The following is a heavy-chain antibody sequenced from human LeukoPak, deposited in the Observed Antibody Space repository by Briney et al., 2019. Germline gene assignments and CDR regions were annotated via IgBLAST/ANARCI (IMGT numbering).Heavy chain of an antibody. D-gene: IGHD3-22*01. CDR1: GSGYSISGGFY. CDR2: IYHSGGT. CDR3: AGQFDSSGSYFY. V-gene: IGHV4-38-2*02. Sequence: SETLSLICTVSGSGYSISGGFYWGWIRQPPGKGLEWIGSIYHSGGTYYNPSLKSRATISVDTSKNQFSLKLKFVTAADTAVYYCAGQFDSSGSYFYWGQGTLVTVSS. J-gene: IGHJ4*02.